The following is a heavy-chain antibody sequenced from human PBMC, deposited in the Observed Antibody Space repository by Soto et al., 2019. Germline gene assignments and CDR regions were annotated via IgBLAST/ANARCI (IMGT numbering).Heavy chain of an antibody. CDR1: GFTFSNYA. J-gene: IGHJ4*02. D-gene: IGHD1-26*01. Sequence: DVQLLDSGGGLVQPGRSLRLSCAASGFTFSNYAMSWVRQAPGKGLEWVSTIRASGVTTFYADSARGRFTISRDNSKNTLSLQMNSLTADDTAIYYCAKGAIGRLDYWGQGTLVTVSS. CDR3: AKGAIGRLDY. V-gene: IGHV3-23*01. CDR2: IRASGVTT.